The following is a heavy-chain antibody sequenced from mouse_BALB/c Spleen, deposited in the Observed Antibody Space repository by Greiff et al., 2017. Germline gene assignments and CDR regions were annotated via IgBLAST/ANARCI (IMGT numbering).Heavy chain of an antibody. J-gene: IGHJ3*01. CDR2: IYPGDGDT. CDR1: GYAFSSSW. Sequence: QVQLQQSGPELVKPGASVKISCKASGYAFSSSWMNWVKQRPGQGLEWIGRIYPGDGDTNYNGKFKGKATLTADKSSSTAYMQLSSLTSVDSAVYFCARGGYYDSFFAYWGQGTLVTVSA. D-gene: IGHD2-4*01. CDR3: ARGGYYDSFFAY. V-gene: IGHV1-82*01.